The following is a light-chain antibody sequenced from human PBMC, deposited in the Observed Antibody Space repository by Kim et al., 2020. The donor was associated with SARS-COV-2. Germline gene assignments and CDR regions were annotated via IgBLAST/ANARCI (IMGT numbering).Light chain of an antibody. V-gene: IGKV1-27*01. CDR3: QKCDSAPWT. CDR2: AAS. J-gene: IGKJ1*01. CDR1: QDISNY. Sequence: GDRVTITCRASQDISNYLAWFQLKPGKGPKLLIYAASALQPGVPSRFSGSGSGTDFTLTVTSLQPEDVATYYCQKCDSAPWTFGQGTKV.